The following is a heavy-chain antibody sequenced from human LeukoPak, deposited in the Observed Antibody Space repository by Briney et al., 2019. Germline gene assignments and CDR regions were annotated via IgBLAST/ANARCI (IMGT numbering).Heavy chain of an antibody. D-gene: IGHD3-22*01. Sequence: GGSQRLSCAASGFTFSSYAMSWVRQAPGKGLDWVSAISGSGGSTYYADSVKGRFTISRDNSKNTLYLQMNSLRAEDTAVYYCAKDFGSGYYDNWFDPWGQGTLVTVSS. CDR1: GFTFSSYA. CDR2: ISGSGGST. J-gene: IGHJ5*02. V-gene: IGHV3-23*01. CDR3: AKDFGSGYYDNWFDP.